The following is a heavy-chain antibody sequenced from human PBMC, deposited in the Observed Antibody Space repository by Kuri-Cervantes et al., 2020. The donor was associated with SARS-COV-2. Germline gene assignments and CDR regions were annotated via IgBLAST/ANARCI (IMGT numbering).Heavy chain of an antibody. V-gene: IGHV3-7*01. CDR2: IKQDGSEK. CDR1: GFTFSSYW. CDR3: ARGGTTYYYYMDV. J-gene: IGHJ6*03. Sequence: GESLKISCAASGFTFSSYWMSWVRQAPGKGLEWVANIKQDGSEKYYVDSVKGRFTISRDNAKNSLYLQMNSLRAEDTAVYYCARGGTTYYYYMDVWGKGTTVTVSS. D-gene: IGHD1-7*01.